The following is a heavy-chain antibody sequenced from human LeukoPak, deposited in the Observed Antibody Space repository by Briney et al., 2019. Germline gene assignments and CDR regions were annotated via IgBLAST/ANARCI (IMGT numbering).Heavy chain of an antibody. CDR2: ISGSGGTA. CDR3: ARDPTITTTVTTKDAFDI. D-gene: IGHD4-11*01. Sequence: GGSLRLSCAASGFTFSIYAMSWVRQAPGKGLEWVSAISGSGGTAYYADSVKGRFTISRDNAKNSLYLQMNSLRAEDTAVYYCARDPTITTTVTTKDAFDIWGQGTMVTVSS. CDR1: GFTFSIYA. V-gene: IGHV3-23*01. J-gene: IGHJ3*02.